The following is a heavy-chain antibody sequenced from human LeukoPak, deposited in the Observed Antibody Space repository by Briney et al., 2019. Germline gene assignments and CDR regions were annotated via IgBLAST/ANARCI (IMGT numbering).Heavy chain of an antibody. CDR3: AREYYDFWSGYDYYYYYMDV. CDR1: GFTFSSYS. Sequence: GGSLRLSCAASGFTFSSYSMNWVRRAPGKGLEWVSSISSSSSYIYYADSVKGRFTISRDNAKNSLYLQMNSPRAEDTAVYYCAREYYDFWSGYDYYYYYMDVWGKGTTVTVSS. CDR2: ISSSSSYI. V-gene: IGHV3-21*01. J-gene: IGHJ6*03. D-gene: IGHD3-3*01.